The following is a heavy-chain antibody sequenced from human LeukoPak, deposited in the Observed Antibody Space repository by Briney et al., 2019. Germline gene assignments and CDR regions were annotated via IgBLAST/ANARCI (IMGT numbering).Heavy chain of an antibody. CDR1: GFTFSGSA. D-gene: IGHD2-21*02. J-gene: IGHJ4*02. Sequence: PGGSLRLSCAASGFTFSGSAMHWVRQASGKGLECVGRIRSKANSYATAYAASVKGRFTISRDDSKNTAYLQMNSLKTEDTAVYYCSPGTAYCGGDCYSNWGQGTLVTVSS. CDR3: SPGTAYCGGDCYSN. CDR2: IRSKANSYAT. V-gene: IGHV3-73*01.